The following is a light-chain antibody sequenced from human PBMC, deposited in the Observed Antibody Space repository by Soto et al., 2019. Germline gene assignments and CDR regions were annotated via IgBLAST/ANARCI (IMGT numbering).Light chain of an antibody. CDR3: QHADSFPLIT. Sequence: IHMTQSASSVSASVGRRATITCRSSEDISTWLAWYQQKPGKAPKLLFYAASSLQSGVPSRFSGSGAATDFTLTISSLQPEDFATYYCQHADSFPLITFGQGTRLEIK. CDR2: AAS. CDR1: EDISTW. J-gene: IGKJ5*01. V-gene: IGKV1-12*01.